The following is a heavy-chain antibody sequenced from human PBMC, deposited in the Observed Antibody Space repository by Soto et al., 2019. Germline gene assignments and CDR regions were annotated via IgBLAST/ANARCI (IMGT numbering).Heavy chain of an antibody. CDR3: ARDKGMAIFGVVKYGMDV. CDR2: IIPIFGTA. V-gene: IGHV1-69*01. D-gene: IGHD3-3*01. CDR1: GGTFSSYA. J-gene: IGHJ6*02. Sequence: QVQLVQSGAEVKKPWSSVKVSCKASGGTFSSYAISWVRQAPGQGLEWMGGIIPIFGTANYAQKFQGRVTITADESTSTAYMELSSLRSEDTAVYYCARDKGMAIFGVVKYGMDVWGQGTTVTVSS.